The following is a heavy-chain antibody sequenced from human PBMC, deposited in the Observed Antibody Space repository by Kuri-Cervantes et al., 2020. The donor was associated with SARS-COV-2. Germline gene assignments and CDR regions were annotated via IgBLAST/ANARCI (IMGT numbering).Heavy chain of an antibody. D-gene: IGHD7-27*01. CDR3: ARVTGAYYFDY. Sequence: GGSLRLSCAASGFTFSSYGMHWVRQAPGKGLEWVAVIWYDGSNKYYADSVKGRFTISRDNSKNTLYLQMNSLRAEDTAVYYCARVTGAYYFDYWGQGTLVTVSS. CDR2: IWYDGSNK. V-gene: IGHV3-33*01. J-gene: IGHJ4*02. CDR1: GFTFSSYG.